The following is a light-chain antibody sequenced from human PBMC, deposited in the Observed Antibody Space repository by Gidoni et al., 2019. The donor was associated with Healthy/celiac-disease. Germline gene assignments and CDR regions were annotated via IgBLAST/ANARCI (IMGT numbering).Light chain of an antibody. J-gene: IGKJ4*01. Sequence: DIQMTQSPSSLSASVGDRVTITCQESQDISNYLNWYQQKPGKAPKLLIYDASNLETGVPSRFSGSGSGTDFTFTISSLQPEDIAAYYCKQYDNRPLTFGGGTKVEIK. CDR1: QDISNY. CDR3: KQYDNRPLT. CDR2: DAS. V-gene: IGKV1-33*01.